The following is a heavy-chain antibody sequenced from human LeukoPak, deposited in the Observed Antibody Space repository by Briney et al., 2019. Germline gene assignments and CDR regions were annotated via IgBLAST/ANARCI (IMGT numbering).Heavy chain of an antibody. V-gene: IGHV1-46*01. Sequence: ASVKVSCKTSGYTFTDFSIHWVRQAPGQGLEWMGLINPGGGNTNYAQNFQGRVTMTRDTSASTVYMELSSLRSEDTAIYYCARIRDGYNDAYDIWGQGTVVTVPS. CDR1: GYTFTDFS. CDR2: INPGGGNT. D-gene: IGHD5-24*01. J-gene: IGHJ3*02. CDR3: ARIRDGYNDAYDI.